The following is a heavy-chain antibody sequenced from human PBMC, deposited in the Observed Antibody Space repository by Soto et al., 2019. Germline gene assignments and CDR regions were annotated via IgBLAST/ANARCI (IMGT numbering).Heavy chain of an antibody. Sequence: GESLKISCKGSGYSFAGSWITWVRQKPVKGLEWMGRIDPSDSQTYYSPSFRGHVTISVTKSITTVFLQWSSLRASDTAMYYCARQIYDSDTGPNFQYYFAYWGQGIPVTVSS. CDR2: IDPSDSQT. V-gene: IGHV5-10-1*01. D-gene: IGHD3-22*01. J-gene: IGHJ4*02. CDR3: ARQIYDSDTGPNFQYYFAY. CDR1: GYSFAGSW.